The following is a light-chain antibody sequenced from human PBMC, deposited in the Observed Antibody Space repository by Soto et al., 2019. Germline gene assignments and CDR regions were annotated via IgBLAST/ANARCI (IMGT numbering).Light chain of an antibody. CDR1: QSISSW. CDR2: KAS. V-gene: IGKV1-5*03. J-gene: IGKJ1*01. CDR3: QQYNSHRRT. Sequence: DIQMTQSPSTLSASVGYRFTITCRASQSISSWLAWYQQKPGKAPKLLIYKASSLESGVPSRFSGSGSGTEFTLTISSLQPDDFATYYCQQYNSHRRTFGQGTKVDIK.